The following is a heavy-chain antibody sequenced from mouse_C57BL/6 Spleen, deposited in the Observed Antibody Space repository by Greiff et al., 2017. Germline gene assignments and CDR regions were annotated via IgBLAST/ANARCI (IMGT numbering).Heavy chain of an antibody. CDR2: ISDGGSYT. CDR1: GFTFSSYA. Sequence: EVKLMESGGGLVKPGGSLKLSCAASGFTFSSYAMSWVRQTPEKRLEWVATISDGGSYTYYPDNVKGRFTISRDNAKNNLYLQMSHLKSEDTAMYYCARDEVNYFDYWGQGTTLTVSS. V-gene: IGHV5-4*01. D-gene: IGHD2-5*01. CDR3: ARDEVNYFDY. J-gene: IGHJ2*01.